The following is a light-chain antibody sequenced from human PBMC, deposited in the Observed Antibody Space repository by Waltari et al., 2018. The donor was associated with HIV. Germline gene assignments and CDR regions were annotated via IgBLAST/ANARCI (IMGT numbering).Light chain of an antibody. CDR1: SSNIGYYF. CDR3: VAWDDSLGGHVV. CDR2: RDT. J-gene: IGLJ2*01. Sequence: QSVLTQPPPASGTPGQRVSISCSGSSSNIGYYFVYCYQQLPGTAPKLVIYRDTQRPAGVPDRFSGSKSGASASLAISGLRSDDGADDYGVAWDDSLGGHVVIGGGTKLTVL. V-gene: IGLV1-47*01.